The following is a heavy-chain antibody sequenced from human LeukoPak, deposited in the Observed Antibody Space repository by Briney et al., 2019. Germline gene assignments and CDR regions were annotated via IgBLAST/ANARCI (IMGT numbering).Heavy chain of an antibody. CDR3: ARDTPLTFTYYYDSSGYRFDY. J-gene: IGHJ4*02. CDR1: GYTFTSYA. D-gene: IGHD3-22*01. Sequence: ASVKVSCKASGYTFTSYAMNWVRQAPGQGLEWMGWINTNTGNPTYAQGFTGRFVFSLDTSVSTAYLQISSLKAEDTAVYYCARDTPLTFTYYYDSSGYRFDYWGQGTLVTVSS. CDR2: INTNTGNP. V-gene: IGHV7-4-1*02.